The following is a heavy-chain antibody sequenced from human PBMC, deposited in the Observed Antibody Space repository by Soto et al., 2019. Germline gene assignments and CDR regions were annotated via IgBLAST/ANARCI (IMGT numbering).Heavy chain of an antibody. Sequence: SETLSLTCTVSGGSISSYYWSWIRQPPGKGLEWIGYIYYSGSTNYNPSLKSRVTISVDTSKNQFSLKLSSVTAADTAVYYCARVYYYHSSGYYSGGHDAFDIWGRGTMVTVSS. CDR1: GGSISSYY. J-gene: IGHJ3*02. D-gene: IGHD3-22*01. CDR3: ARVYYYHSSGYYSGGHDAFDI. V-gene: IGHV4-59*01. CDR2: IYYSGST.